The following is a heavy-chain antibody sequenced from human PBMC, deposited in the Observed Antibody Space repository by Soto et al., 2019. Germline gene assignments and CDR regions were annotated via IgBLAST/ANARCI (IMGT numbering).Heavy chain of an antibody. V-gene: IGHV3-23*01. CDR1: GFTFSKYA. D-gene: IGHD2-8*02. J-gene: IGHJ3*02. CDR3: AKGKGTGVTRVGAFDI. CDR2: ISDSGFTT. Sequence: EVQLLESGGGLVQPGGSLRLSCAASGFTFSKYAMSWVRQAPGKGLDWVSGISDSGFTTYSADSVKGRFTISRDNSNNTLYLQMNSLRAEDTAVYYCAKGKGTGVTRVGAFDIWGQWTMVTVSS.